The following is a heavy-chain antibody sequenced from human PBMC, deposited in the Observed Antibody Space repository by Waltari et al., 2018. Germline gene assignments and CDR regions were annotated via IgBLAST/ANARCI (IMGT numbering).Heavy chain of an antibody. Sequence: QLQLQESGPRLVRPSETLSLTCTVSGGSISSTTYYWAWIRQTPGKGLGWIGYIHYSGNPYYNPSLRSRVTISVDTSKNQFSLNLRSVTAADTAVYYCARRVVTTGGVDYWGQGTLVTVSS. CDR3: ARRVVTTGGVDY. CDR2: IHYSGNP. D-gene: IGHD2-21*02. J-gene: IGHJ4*02. CDR1: GGSISSTTYY. V-gene: IGHV4-39*07.